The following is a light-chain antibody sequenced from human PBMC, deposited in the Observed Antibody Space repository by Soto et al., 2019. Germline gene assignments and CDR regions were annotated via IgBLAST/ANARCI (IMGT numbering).Light chain of an antibody. Sequence: EIVLTQSPGTLSLSPGERATLSCRASQSIFSSQLAWYQQTPGQAPRLLIKDASRRATGIPDRFSGSGSGTDFTLTISRLEPEDFAVYYCQQYESSPFSFGPGTKVDIX. CDR3: QQYESSPFS. CDR1: QSIFSSQ. J-gene: IGKJ3*01. V-gene: IGKV3-20*01. CDR2: DAS.